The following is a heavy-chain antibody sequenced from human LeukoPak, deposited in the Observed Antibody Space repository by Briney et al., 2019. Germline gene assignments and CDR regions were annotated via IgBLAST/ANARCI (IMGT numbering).Heavy chain of an antibody. V-gene: IGHV3-23*01. CDR1: GFTFSSYA. CDR2: ISGSGGST. J-gene: IGHJ4*02. Sequence: GGSLRLCYAASGFTFSSYAMSWVRQAPGKGLEWVSTISGSGGSTYYEDSVKGRFTISRDNSKNTLYLQMNSLRAEDTDVYYCAKEGPYSSFDLDYWGQGTLVTVSS. D-gene: IGHD6-19*01. CDR3: AKEGPYSSFDLDY.